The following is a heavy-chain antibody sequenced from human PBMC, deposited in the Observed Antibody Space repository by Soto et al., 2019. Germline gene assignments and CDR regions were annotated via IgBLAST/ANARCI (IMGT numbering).Heavy chain of an antibody. V-gene: IGHV3-48*02. Sequence: EVQLVESGGGLVQPGGSLRLSYAASGFTFSSYSMNWVRQAPGKGLEWVSYISSSSTNIYYADSVKGRFTISRDNAKNSLYLQMNSLRDEDTAVYYCARDLYYGGNFDYWGQGTLVTVSS. CDR1: GFTFSSYS. D-gene: IGHD2-21*01. J-gene: IGHJ4*02. CDR2: ISSSSTNI. CDR3: ARDLYYGGNFDY.